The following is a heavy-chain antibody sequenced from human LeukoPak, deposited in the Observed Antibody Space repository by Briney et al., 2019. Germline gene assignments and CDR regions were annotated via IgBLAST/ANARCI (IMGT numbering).Heavy chain of an antibody. V-gene: IGHV3-11*01. J-gene: IGHJ6*02. Sequence: GGSLRLSCAASGFTFSDYYMSWLRQAPGKGLEWLSYISSSGSTIYYADSVKGRFTISRDNAKNSLYLQMNSLRAEDTAVYYCARDCSGGSCYSGRDVWGQGTTVTVSS. D-gene: IGHD2-15*01. CDR3: ARDCSGGSCYSGRDV. CDR1: GFTFSDYY. CDR2: ISSSGSTI.